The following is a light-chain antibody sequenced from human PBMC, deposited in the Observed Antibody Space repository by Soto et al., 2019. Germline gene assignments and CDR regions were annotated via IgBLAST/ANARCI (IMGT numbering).Light chain of an antibody. CDR1: HTIATY. CDR3: QKCDYLPI. J-gene: IGKJ3*01. V-gene: IGKV1-33*01. CDR2: DAS. Sequence: IQMTQSPSSLSASVGDGVTLTCRASHTIATYLNWYQHKPGKAPKLLIYDASILEAGVPSRFSGSGSGTDFTFTISSLQPEDVATYYCQKCDYLPIFGPGTTVDLK.